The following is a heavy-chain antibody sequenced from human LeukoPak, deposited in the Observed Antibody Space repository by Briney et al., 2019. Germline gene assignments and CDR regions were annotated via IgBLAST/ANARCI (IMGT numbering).Heavy chain of an antibody. V-gene: IGHV1-8*01. D-gene: IGHD2-15*01. Sequence: GASVKVSCKASGYTFTSYDINWVRQAAGQGLEWMGWMNPNSGNTGYAQKFQGRVTMTRNTSISTAYMELSSLRSEDTAVYYCARAYGYCSGGSCYSGWFDHWGQGTLVTVSS. CDR3: ARAYGYCSGGSCYSGWFDH. CDR2: MNPNSGNT. J-gene: IGHJ5*02. CDR1: GYTFTSYD.